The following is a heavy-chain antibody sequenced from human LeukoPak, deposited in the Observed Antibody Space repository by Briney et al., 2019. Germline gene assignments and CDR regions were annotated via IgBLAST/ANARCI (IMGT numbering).Heavy chain of an antibody. J-gene: IGHJ6*03. D-gene: IGHD1-26*01. CDR2: INPNSGIA. Sequence: ASVKVSCKASGYTFSDYDINWVRQATGQGLEWMGWINPNSGIAGYAQKFQGRVTMTRNTSISTAYMELSSLRSEDTAVYYCARALAWGGSSYSYYYMDVWDKGTTVTVSS. V-gene: IGHV1-8*01. CDR3: ARALAWGGSSYSYYYMDV. CDR1: GYTFSDYD.